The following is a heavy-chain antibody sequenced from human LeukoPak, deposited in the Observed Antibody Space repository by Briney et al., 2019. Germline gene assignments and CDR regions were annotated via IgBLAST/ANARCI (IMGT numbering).Heavy chain of an antibody. D-gene: IGHD5-18*01. CDR2: ISSSGSTI. CDR1: GFTFSSYE. Sequence: RTGGSLRLSCAASGFTFSSYEMNWVRQAPGKGLEWVSYISSSGSTIYYADSVKGRFIISRDNAKNSLYLQMNSLRAEDTAVYYCARVFIEYSYGFKIRWFDPWGQGTLVTVSS. J-gene: IGHJ5*02. V-gene: IGHV3-48*03. CDR3: ARVFIEYSYGFKIRWFDP.